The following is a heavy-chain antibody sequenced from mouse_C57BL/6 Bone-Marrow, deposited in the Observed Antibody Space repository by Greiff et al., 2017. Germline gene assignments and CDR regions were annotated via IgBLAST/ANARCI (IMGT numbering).Heavy chain of an antibody. J-gene: IGHJ1*03. CDR1: GFTFSDYG. CDR3: ARRGGTGNCDWYFDV. V-gene: IGHV5-15*04. D-gene: IGHD4-1*01. CDR2: ISNLAYSI. Sequence: EVMLVESGGGLVQPGGSLKLSCAASGFTFSDYGMAWVRQAPRKGPEWVAFISNLAYSIYYADTVTGRFTISSENAKNTLYLEMSSLRSEDTAMYYCARRGGTGNCDWYFDVWGTGTTVTVSS.